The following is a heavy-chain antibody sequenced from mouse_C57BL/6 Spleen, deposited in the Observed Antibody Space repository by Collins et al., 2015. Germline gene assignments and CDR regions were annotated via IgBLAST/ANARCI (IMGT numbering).Heavy chain of an antibody. CDR2: IFPGSGST. J-gene: IGHJ2*01. V-gene: IGHV1-75*01. CDR3: ARDYGSSYGDYFDY. CDR1: GYTFTDYY. D-gene: IGHD1-1*01. Sequence: QVQLQQSGPELVKPGASVKISCKASGYTFTDYYINWVKQRPGQGLEWIGWIFPGSGSTYYNEKFKVKATLTVNKSSSTAYMLLSSLTSEDSAVYFCARDYGSSYGDYFDYWGQGTTLTVSS.